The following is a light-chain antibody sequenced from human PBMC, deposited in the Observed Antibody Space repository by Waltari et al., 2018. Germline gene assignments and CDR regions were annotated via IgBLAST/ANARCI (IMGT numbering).Light chain of an antibody. CDR3: QQYDTLPST. CDR2: DVS. Sequence: DIQLTQSPSSLSASLGERVTITCKASQAISNMLHWYQQKPGKAPKALIYDVSQRETGVPARFSGSGSGTEFTLIINSLQPEDIGAYYCQQYDTLPSTFGGGTKVEIQ. V-gene: IGKV1-33*01. J-gene: IGKJ4*01. CDR1: QAISNM.